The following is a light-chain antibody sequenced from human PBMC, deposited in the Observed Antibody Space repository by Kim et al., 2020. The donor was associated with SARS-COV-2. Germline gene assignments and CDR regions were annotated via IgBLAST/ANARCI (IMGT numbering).Light chain of an antibody. J-gene: IGKJ4*01. V-gene: IGKV3-11*01. CDR3: QQRSNWPALA. CDR2: DAS. Sequence: SPRDRATLSCRASQSVNSYLAWYHQKPGQAPRLLIYDASNRATGIPARFSGSGSGTDFTLTISSLEPEDFAVYYCQQRSNWPALAFGGGTKVDIK. CDR1: QSVNSY.